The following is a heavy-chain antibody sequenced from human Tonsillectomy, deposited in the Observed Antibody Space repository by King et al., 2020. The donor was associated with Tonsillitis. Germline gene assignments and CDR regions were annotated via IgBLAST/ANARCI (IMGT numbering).Heavy chain of an antibody. V-gene: IGHV4-31*03. J-gene: IGHJ4*02. CDR3: ARDPGGYFDY. Sequence: QLQESGPGLVKPSQTLSLICTVSGGSVSITGYEWSWIRQHPGQGLEWIGYIYHSGSTYYNPSLRSRVTISVDTSKNQFSLNLSSVTAADTAVYFCARDPGGYFDYWGPGTRVTVSS. CDR1: GGSVSITGYE. D-gene: IGHD3-10*01. CDR2: IYHSGST.